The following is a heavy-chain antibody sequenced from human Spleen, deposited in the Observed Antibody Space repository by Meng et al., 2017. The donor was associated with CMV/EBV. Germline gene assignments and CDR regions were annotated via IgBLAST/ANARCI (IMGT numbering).Heavy chain of an antibody. J-gene: IGHJ6*02. CDR2: IYHSGST. Sequence: SETLSLTCTVSGSSISSNNWWSWVRQPPGKGLEWIGEIYHSGSTNYIPSLKSRVTISVDKSKNQFSLKLTSVTAADTAVYYCARDYYGSGSYGYYYGMDVWGQGTTVTVSS. CDR3: ARDYYGSGSYGYYYGMDV. D-gene: IGHD3-10*01. CDR1: GSSISSNNW. V-gene: IGHV4-4*02.